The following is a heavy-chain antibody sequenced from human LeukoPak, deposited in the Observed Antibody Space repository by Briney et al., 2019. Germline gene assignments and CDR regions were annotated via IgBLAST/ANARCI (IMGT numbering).Heavy chain of an antibody. CDR3: ARLYYGQLVMMGYYFDY. CDR1: GYTFTSYD. J-gene: IGHJ4*02. V-gene: IGHV1-8*01. D-gene: IGHD6-6*01. CDR2: MNPNSGNT. Sequence: ASVKVSCKASGYTFTSYDINWVRQATGQGLEWMGWMNPNSGNTGYAQKFQGRVTMTRNTSISTAYMELSSLRSEDTAVYYCARLYYGQLVMMGYYFDYWGQGTLVTVSS.